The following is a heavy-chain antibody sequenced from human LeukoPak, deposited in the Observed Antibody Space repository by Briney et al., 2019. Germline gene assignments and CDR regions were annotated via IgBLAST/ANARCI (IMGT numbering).Heavy chain of an antibody. CDR3: ARYSDRDSPGVIDY. CDR1: GFTFSSYS. J-gene: IGHJ4*02. V-gene: IGHV3-48*04. CDR2: ISSSGSTK. Sequence: HPGGSLRLSCTASGFTFSSYSIHWVRQAPGKGLEWVSYISSSGSTKYYADSVKGRFTISRDNAKNSLYLQMNSLRAEDTAVYYCARYSDRDSPGVIDYWGQGTQVTVSS. D-gene: IGHD1-26*01.